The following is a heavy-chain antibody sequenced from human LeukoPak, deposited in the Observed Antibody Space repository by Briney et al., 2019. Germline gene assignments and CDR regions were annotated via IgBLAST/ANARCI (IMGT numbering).Heavy chain of an antibody. J-gene: IGHJ1*01. Sequence: PSETLSLTCTVSGGSVSSGSYYWSWIRQPPGKGLEWIGYIYYSGSTNYNPSLKSRVTISVDTSKNQFSLKLSSVTAADTAVYYCARESPGAAAGAEYFQHWGQGTLVTVSS. CDR1: GGSVSSGSYY. V-gene: IGHV4-61*01. CDR2: IYYSGST. CDR3: ARESPGAAAGAEYFQH. D-gene: IGHD6-13*01.